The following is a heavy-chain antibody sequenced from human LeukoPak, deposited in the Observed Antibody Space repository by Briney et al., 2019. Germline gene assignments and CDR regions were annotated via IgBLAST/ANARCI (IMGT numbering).Heavy chain of an antibody. Sequence: ASVKVSCKASGYTFTDYDINWVRQATGQGLEWMGWMNPNSGNTGYAQKFQGRVTMTKNTSISTAYMELSSLRSEDTAVYYCARDYDGDYSFDYWGQGTLVTVSS. CDR3: ARDYDGDYSFDY. CDR1: GYTFTDYD. CDR2: MNPNSGNT. D-gene: IGHD4-17*01. V-gene: IGHV1-8*01. J-gene: IGHJ4*02.